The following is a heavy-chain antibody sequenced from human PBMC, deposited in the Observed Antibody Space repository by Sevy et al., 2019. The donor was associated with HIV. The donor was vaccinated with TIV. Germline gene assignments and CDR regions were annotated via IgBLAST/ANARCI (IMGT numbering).Heavy chain of an antibody. CDR2: ITSSSNYI. Sequence: GGSLRLSWAASGFTFTTYTMNWVRQAPGKGLEWVSSITSSSNYIYYADSVKGRFTISRDNAKDSVYLQMNSLRAADTAVYYCARPYGSPRWEAFDVWGQGTMVTVSS. CDR1: GFTFTTYT. CDR3: ARPYGSPRWEAFDV. J-gene: IGHJ3*01. V-gene: IGHV3-21*01. D-gene: IGHD3-10*01.